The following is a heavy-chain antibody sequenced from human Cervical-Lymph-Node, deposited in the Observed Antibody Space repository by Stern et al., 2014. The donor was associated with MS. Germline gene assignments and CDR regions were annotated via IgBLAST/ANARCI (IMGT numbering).Heavy chain of an antibody. CDR1: GFTFSGSS. J-gene: IGHJ3*02. D-gene: IGHD6-6*01. Sequence: EVQLEESGGGLVQPGGSLKLSCAASGFTFSGSSMHWVRQASGKGLEWVGRIRSKSNSNATAYAESVKGRFTITRDDSKNTAYLQMNSLKSEDTAVYYCTRTGQLAAFDIWGQGTMVTVSS. CDR2: IRSKSNSNAT. CDR3: TRTGQLAAFDI. V-gene: IGHV3-73*01.